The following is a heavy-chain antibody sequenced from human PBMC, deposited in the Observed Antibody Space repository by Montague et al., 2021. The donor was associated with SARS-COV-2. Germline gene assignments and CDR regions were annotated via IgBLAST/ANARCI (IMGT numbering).Heavy chain of an antibody. J-gene: IGHJ6*02. CDR1: GGSLSGYY. V-gene: IGHV4-34*01. CDR2: INHSGST. CDR3: ARGRRRYNWRDETSYYYGMDV. Sequence: SETLSLTCAVYGGSLSGYYWSWIRQPPGKGLEWIGEINHSGSTXXXPSXXXRVTISLDTSKNQFSLKLSSVTAADTAVYYCARGRRRYNWRDETSYYYGMDVWAKGPRSPSP. D-gene: IGHD1-20*01.